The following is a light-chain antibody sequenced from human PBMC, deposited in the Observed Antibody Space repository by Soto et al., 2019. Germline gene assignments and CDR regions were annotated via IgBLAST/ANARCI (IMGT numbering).Light chain of an antibody. CDR3: KQVESYPST. Sequence: IQLTQTPSSLSASVGDRVTITCRASQGISSFLAWYQQKPGKAPKLPIYAASSLQSGVPSRFSGSGFGTDFTLTITSLQPEDFATYYCKQVESYPSTFGGGTKVDIK. V-gene: IGKV1-9*01. CDR2: AAS. J-gene: IGKJ4*01. CDR1: QGISSF.